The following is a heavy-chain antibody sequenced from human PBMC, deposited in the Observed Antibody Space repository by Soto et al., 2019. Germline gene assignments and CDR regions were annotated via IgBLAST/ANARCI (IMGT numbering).Heavy chain of an antibody. Sequence: GGSLRLSCVASGFTFSDHYMDWVRQAPGEGLEWVGRSRNKANSYTTEYAASVKGRFTISRDDSQSSLYLQMNSLKTEDTAVYYCARDGLYCSGGACYSRFDYWGQGSLVTVSS. J-gene: IGHJ4*02. CDR1: GFTFSDHY. V-gene: IGHV3-72*01. D-gene: IGHD2-15*01. CDR2: SRNKANSYTT. CDR3: ARDGLYCSGGACYSRFDY.